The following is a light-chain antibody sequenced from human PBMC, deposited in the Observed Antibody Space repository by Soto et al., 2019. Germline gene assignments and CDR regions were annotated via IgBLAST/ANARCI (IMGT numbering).Light chain of an antibody. V-gene: IGLV1-47*02. CDR3: AAWDNSLNAYV. J-gene: IGLJ1*01. CDR1: SSNIGTFY. CDR2: IDN. Sequence: QTVVTQPPSASSTPGQTVTISCSGSSSNIGTFYVYWYQHVPGTAPKLLIYIDNQRPSGIPDRFSGSKSGTSASLAISGLRSEDEADYYCAAWDNSLNAYVFGTGTKLTVL.